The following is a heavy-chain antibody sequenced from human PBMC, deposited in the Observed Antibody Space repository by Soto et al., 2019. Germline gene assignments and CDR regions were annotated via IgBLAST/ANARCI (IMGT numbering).Heavy chain of an antibody. V-gene: IGHV1-24*01. CDR2: FDPEDGET. J-gene: IGHJ4*02. D-gene: IGHD2-15*01. CDR1: GYTLTELS. Sequence: ASVKVSCKVSGYTLTELSMHWVRQAPGKGLEWMGGFDPEDGETIYAQKFQGRVTMTEDTSTATAYMELSSLRSEDTAVYYCATDRTGLVAATRRFDSWGQGTLVTVSS. CDR3: ATDRTGLVAATRRFDS.